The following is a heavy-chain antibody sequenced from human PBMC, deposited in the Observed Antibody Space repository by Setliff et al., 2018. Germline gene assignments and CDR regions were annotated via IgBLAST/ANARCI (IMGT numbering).Heavy chain of an antibody. V-gene: IGHV4-34*01. CDR3: AKAKGHLGYYRLVLNYFQH. Sequence: SETLSLTCAVYGGSFQGYYWSWIRQSPERGLEWIGEINSSGATNYNPSLESRVTMSIDPSKNQFSRTLTTVRAADTAVYFCAKAKGHLGYYRLVLNYFQHWGQGTPVTVSS. CDR2: INSSGAT. J-gene: IGHJ1*01. CDR1: GGSFQGYY. D-gene: IGHD3-22*01.